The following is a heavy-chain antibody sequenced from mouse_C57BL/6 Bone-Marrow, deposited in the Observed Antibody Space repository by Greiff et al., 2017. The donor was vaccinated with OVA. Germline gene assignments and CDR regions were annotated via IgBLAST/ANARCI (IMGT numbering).Heavy chain of an antibody. Sequence: EVQGVESGGGLVQSGRSLRLSCATSGFTFSDFYMEWVRQAPGKGLEWIAASRNKANDYTTEYSASVKGRFIVSRDTSQSILYLQMNALRAEDTAIYYCARDLDSSGYVPFAYWGQGTLVTVSA. D-gene: IGHD3-2*02. V-gene: IGHV7-1*01. CDR2: SRNKANDYTT. CDR1: GFTFSDFY. CDR3: ARDLDSSGYVPFAY. J-gene: IGHJ3*01.